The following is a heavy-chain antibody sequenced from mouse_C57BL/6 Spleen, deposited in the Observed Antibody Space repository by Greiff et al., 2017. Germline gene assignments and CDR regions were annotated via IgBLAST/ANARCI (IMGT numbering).Heavy chain of an antibody. J-gene: IGHJ3*01. V-gene: IGHV2-6*03. CDR3: ASYDYDGSWFAY. CDR2: IWSDGST. D-gene: IGHD2-4*01. CDR1: GFSLTSYG. Sequence: VKLQESGPGLVAPSQGLSITCTVSGFSLTSYGVHWVRQPPGKGLEWLVVIWSDGSTTYNSALKSRLSISKDNSKSQVFLKMNSLQTDDTAMYYCASYDYDGSWFAYWGQGTLVTVSA.